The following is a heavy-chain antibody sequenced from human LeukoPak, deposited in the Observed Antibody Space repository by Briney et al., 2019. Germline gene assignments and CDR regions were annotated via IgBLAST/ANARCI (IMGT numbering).Heavy chain of an antibody. CDR3: ASDSPDYYYYYMDV. CDR1: GFTFSSYG. J-gene: IGHJ6*03. Sequence: GGSLRLSCAASGFTFSSYGMHWVRRAPGKGLEWVEVIWYDGSNKYYADSVKGRFTISRDNSKNTLYLQMNSLRAEDTAVYSCASDSPDYYYYYMDVWGKGTTVTVSS. CDR2: IWYDGSNK. V-gene: IGHV3-33*01.